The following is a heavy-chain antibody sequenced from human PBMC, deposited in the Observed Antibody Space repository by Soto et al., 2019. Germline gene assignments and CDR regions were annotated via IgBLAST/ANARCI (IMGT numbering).Heavy chain of an antibody. D-gene: IGHD6-19*01. CDR3: ARDRGAVVGQYFDY. CDR1: GFTFSAYY. Sequence: QVQLVESGGGLVKPGGSLRLSCAASGFTFSAYYMSWIRQAPGKALEWISYISSSGDTGNYADSVKGRFTVSRDNAKNSLYLHINSLRAEDTAVYYCARDRGAVVGQYFDYWGQGTLVTVSS. J-gene: IGHJ4*02. CDR2: ISSSGDTG. V-gene: IGHV3-11*01.